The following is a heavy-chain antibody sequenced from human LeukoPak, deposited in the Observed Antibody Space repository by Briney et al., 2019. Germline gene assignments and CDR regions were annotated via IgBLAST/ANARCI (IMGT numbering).Heavy chain of an antibody. J-gene: IGHJ4*02. CDR1: GFTFSSYG. CDR3: ARESAHDYSNPHSFDY. Sequence: GGSLRLSCAASGFTFSSYGMHWVRQAPGKGLEWVAVISYDGSNKYYADSVKGRFTISRDNSKNTLYLQMNSLRAEDTAVYYCARESAHDYSNPHSFDYWGQGTLVSVSS. V-gene: IGHV3-30*03. CDR2: ISYDGSNK. D-gene: IGHD4-11*01.